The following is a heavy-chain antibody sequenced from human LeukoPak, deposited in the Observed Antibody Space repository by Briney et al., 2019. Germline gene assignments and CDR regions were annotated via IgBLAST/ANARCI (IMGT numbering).Heavy chain of an antibody. Sequence: GGSLRLSCAASGFTFSSYAMSWVRQAPGKGLEWVSAITSSGTGTYYADSVRGRFTIFRDNSKKTLYLQMNSLRVEDTAIYYCANVGDDYYVDYWGQGTLVTVSS. V-gene: IGHV3-23*01. CDR1: GFTFSSYA. J-gene: IGHJ4*02. D-gene: IGHD3-16*01. CDR3: ANVGDDYYVDY. CDR2: ITSSGTGT.